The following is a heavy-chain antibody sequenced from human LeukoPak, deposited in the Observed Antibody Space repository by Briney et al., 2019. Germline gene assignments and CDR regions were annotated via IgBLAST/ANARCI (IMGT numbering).Heavy chain of an antibody. J-gene: IGHJ5*02. CDR2: LDPKNGNT. D-gene: IGHD2-15*01. CDR1: GYTFTSND. CDR3: ARSHTQKGYCGGGRCYPTVWWFDP. V-gene: IGHV1-8*01. Sequence: GASVKVSCKASGYTFTSNDINWVRQAAGQGLEGMAWLDPKNGNTGYAQKFQGRVTMTWNTSISTAYMELSSLKSEDTAVYYCARSHTQKGYCGGGRCYPTVWWFDPWGQGTLVTVSS.